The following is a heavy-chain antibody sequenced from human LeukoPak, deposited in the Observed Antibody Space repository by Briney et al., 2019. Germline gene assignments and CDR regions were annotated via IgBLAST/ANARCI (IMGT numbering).Heavy chain of an antibody. CDR3: AVGYCSGGSCSTPFDY. Sequence: GGSLRLSCAASGFTFSSYGMHWVRQAPGKGLEWVAVIWYDGSNKYYADSVKGRFTISRHNSKNTLYLQMNSLRAEDTAVYYCAVGYCSGGSCSTPFDYWGQGTLVTVSS. D-gene: IGHD2-15*01. J-gene: IGHJ4*02. CDR1: GFTFSSYG. CDR2: IWYDGSNK. V-gene: IGHV3-30*02.